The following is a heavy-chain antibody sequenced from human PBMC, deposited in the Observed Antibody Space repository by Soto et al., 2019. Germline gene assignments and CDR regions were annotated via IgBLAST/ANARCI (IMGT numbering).Heavy chain of an antibody. CDR2: IHYNGTT. CDR3: ARYNSYAIDY. D-gene: IGHD2-8*01. J-gene: IGHJ4*02. Sequence: PSETLSLTCTVSGTSISSYYWSWIRQPPGKGLEWIANIHYNGTTNYNPSLASRVTLSVDTSKNQFSLKMTSVTAADRAMYFCARYNSYAIDYWGPGTLVTVYS. CDR1: GTSISSYY. V-gene: IGHV4-59*01.